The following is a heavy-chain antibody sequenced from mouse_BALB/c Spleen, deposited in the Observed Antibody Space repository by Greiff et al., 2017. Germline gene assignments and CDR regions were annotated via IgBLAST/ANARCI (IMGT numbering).Heavy chain of an antibody. D-gene: IGHD2-2*01. V-gene: IGHV3-8*02. J-gene: IGHJ3*01. Sequence: VQLKQSGPSLVKPSQTLSLTCSVTGDSITSCYWNWIRKFPGNKLEYMGYISYSGSTYYNPSLKSRISITRDTSKNQYYLQLNSVTTEDTATYYCASYGYDEAWFAYWGQGTLVTVSA. CDR3: ASYGYDEAWFAY. CDR1: GDSITSCY. CDR2: ISYSGST.